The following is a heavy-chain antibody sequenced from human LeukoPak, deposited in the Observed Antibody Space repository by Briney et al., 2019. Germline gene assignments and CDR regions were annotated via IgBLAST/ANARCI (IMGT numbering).Heavy chain of an antibody. CDR3: ARVALNDAFDI. CDR2: ISWNSGSI. J-gene: IGHJ3*02. CDR1: GFTFDDYA. Sequence: GGSLRLSCAASGFTFDDYAMHWVRQAPGKGLEWVSGISWNSGSIGYADSVKGRFTISRDNAKNSLYLQMNSLRAEDTALYYCARVALNDAFDIWGQGTMVTVSS. V-gene: IGHV3-9*01. D-gene: IGHD3-3*02.